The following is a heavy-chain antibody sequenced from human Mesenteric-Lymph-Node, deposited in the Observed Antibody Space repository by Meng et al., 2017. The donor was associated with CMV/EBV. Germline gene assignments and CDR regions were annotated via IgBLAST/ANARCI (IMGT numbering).Heavy chain of an antibody. CDR1: GFTFSSYE. CDR2: IKEDGSEK. CDR3: ATSPYYGMDV. Sequence: GGSLRLSCAASGFTFSSYEMNWVRQAPGKGLEWVANIKEDGSEKYYVDSVKGRFTISRDNAKNSLYLQMNSLRAEDTAVYYCATSPYYGMDVWGQGTTVTVSS. V-gene: IGHV3-7*01. J-gene: IGHJ6*02.